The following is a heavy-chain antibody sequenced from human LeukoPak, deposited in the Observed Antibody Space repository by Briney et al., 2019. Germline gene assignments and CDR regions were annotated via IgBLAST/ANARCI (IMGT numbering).Heavy chain of an antibody. J-gene: IGHJ4*02. D-gene: IGHD3-10*01. V-gene: IGHV3-23*01. CDR2: ISANGINT. Sequence: GGSLRLSCAAPGFTFSSYGMSWVRQAPGKGLHWLSAISANGINTYYADSVKGRFTISRDNPKNTLYLHMHSLRADDTALYYCAKDLHGAFDYWGQGILVTVSS. CDR3: AKDLHGAFDY. CDR1: GFTFSSYG.